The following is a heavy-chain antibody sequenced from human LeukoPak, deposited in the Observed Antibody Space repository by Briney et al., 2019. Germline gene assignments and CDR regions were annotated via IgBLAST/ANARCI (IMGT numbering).Heavy chain of an antibody. CDR2: IYYSGST. D-gene: IGHD2-2*02. CDR3: ARARVRPDIVVVPAAIPVGYFDY. J-gene: IGHJ4*02. Sequence: SQTLSLTCTVSGGSISSGGYYWSWIRQHPGKGLEWIGYIYYSGSTYYNPSLKSRVTISVDTSKNQFSLKLSSVTAADTAVYYCARARVRPDIVVVPAAIPVGYFDYWGQGTLVTVSS. V-gene: IGHV4-31*03. CDR1: GGSISSGGYY.